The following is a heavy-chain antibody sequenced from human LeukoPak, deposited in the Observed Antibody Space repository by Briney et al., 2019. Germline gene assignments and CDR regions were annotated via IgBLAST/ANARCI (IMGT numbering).Heavy chain of an antibody. CDR3: ARDEWQQQLVHPSDY. CDR1: GFTFSSYS. J-gene: IGHJ4*02. CDR2: ISSSSSYI. V-gene: IGHV3-21*01. Sequence: GGSLRLSCAASGFTFSSYSMNWVRQAPGKGLEWVSSISSSSSYIYYADSVKGRFTISRDNAKNSLYLQMNSLRAEDTAVYYCARDEWQQQLVHPSDYWGQGTLVTVSS. D-gene: IGHD6-13*01.